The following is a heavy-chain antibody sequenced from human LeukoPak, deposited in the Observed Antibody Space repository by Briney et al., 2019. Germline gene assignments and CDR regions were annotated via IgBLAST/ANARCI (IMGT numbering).Heavy chain of an antibody. J-gene: IGHJ4*02. CDR2: ISGSDDGT. CDR1: GFTFSTYA. D-gene: IGHD2-15*01. V-gene: IGHV3-23*01. CDR3: AKSPVSSCRGSFCYPFDY. Sequence: HPGRSLRLSCAASGFTFSTYAMSWVRQIPGKGLEWVSAISGSDDGTYYADSVKGRFTISRDNSRNTLYLQMNTLRAEDTAVYFCAKSPVSSCRGSFCYPFDYWGQGNLVTVSS.